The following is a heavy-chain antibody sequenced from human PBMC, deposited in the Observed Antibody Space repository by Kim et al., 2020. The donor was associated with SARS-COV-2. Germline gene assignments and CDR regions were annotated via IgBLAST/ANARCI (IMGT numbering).Heavy chain of an antibody. Sequence: ASVKVSCKASGYTFTSYAMHWVRQAPGQRLEWMGWINAGNGNTKYSQKFQGRVTITRDTSASTAYMELSSLRSEDTAVYYCAQLDYYGSGSDYYYGMDVWGQGTTVTVSS. J-gene: IGHJ6*02. CDR3: AQLDYYGSGSDYYYGMDV. D-gene: IGHD3-10*01. CDR2: INAGNGNT. V-gene: IGHV1-3*01. CDR1: GYTFTSYA.